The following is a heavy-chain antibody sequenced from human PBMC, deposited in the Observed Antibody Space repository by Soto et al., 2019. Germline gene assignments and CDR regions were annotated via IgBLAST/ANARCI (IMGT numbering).Heavy chain of an antibody. CDR1: GGSISGFY. V-gene: IGHV4-4*07. CDR2: IYSSGAT. J-gene: IGHJ4*02. CDR3: ARGPFCGNDCYFDV. Sequence: SETLSLTCTVAGGSISGFYWSWVRQPAGKGLEWIGRIYSSGATKYNPSLRNRVTMSVDTSTDQYSLNLASMTAADTAVYFCARGPFCGNDCYFDVWGQGTKVTV. D-gene: IGHD2-21*02.